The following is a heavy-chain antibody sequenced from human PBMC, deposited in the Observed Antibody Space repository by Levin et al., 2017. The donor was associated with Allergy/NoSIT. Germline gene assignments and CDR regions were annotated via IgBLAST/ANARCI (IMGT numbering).Heavy chain of an antibody. V-gene: IGHV4-59*11. D-gene: IGHD6-19*01. CDR1: GGSISSHY. Sequence: SETLSLTCSVSGGSISSHYWTWIRQPPGKGLEWIGQIYNSGSTNYNPSLKSRVTMSVDTSKNQFSLKLASVTAADTAVYYCARVGSSGWYRDSDALDIWGQGTMVTVSS. CDR3: ARVGSSGWYRDSDALDI. CDR2: IYNSGST. J-gene: IGHJ3*02.